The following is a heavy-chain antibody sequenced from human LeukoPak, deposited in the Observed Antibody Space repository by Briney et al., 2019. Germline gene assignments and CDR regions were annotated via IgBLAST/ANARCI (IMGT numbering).Heavy chain of an antibody. Sequence: SETLSLTCTVSGGSICSYYWSWIRQPPGKGLEWIGYIYYSGSTNYNPSLKSRVTISVDTSKNQFSLKLSSVTAADTAVYYCARDRVKGIAAAGPPYYYYGMDVWGQGTTVTVSS. D-gene: IGHD6-13*01. J-gene: IGHJ6*02. CDR1: GGSICSYY. V-gene: IGHV4-59*13. CDR3: ARDRVKGIAAAGPPYYYYGMDV. CDR2: IYYSGST.